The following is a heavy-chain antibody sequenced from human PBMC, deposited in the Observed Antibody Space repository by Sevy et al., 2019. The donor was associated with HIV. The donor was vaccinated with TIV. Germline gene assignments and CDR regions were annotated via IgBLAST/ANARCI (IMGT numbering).Heavy chain of an antibody. CDR3: ARVEVLAAADLLPLWFDP. V-gene: IGHV4-39*07. CDR2: IYHSGST. Sequence: SETLSLTCTVSGVSISRSSYDWGWIRQPPGKGLEWIGSIYHSGSTYYNPSLKSRVTISVDRSKNQFSLKLSSVTAADTAVYYCARVEVLAAADLLPLWFDPWGQGTLVTVSS. CDR1: GVSISRSSYD. J-gene: IGHJ5*02. D-gene: IGHD2-15*01.